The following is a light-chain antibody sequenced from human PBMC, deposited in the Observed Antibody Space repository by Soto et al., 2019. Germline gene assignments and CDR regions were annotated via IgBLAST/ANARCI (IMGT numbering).Light chain of an antibody. CDR3: QQYDNWPT. CDR1: QSVSSSY. J-gene: IGKJ1*01. Sequence: EIVLTQSPATLSLSXXXXXXXXXXASQSVSSSYLAWYQQKPGQAPRLLIYGASTRATGIPARFSGSGSGTEFTLTISSLQSEDFAVYYCQQYDNWPTFGQGTKVDIK. CDR2: GAS. V-gene: IGKV3-15*01.